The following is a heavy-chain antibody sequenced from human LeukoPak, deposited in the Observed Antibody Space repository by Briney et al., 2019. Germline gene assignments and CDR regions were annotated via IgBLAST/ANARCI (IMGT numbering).Heavy chain of an antibody. D-gene: IGHD3-10*01. V-gene: IGHV4-59*11. Sequence: PSETLSLTCTVPGDSISPLYWGWTRQPPGKGLEFIGYIYYSGSTNYSPSLKSRVSLSVDTSKNQFSLRLSSVTAADTAVYYCARGGVAAKYYFDYWGQGTLVTVSS. CDR3: ARGGVAAKYYFDY. J-gene: IGHJ4*02. CDR2: IYYSGST. CDR1: GDSISPLY.